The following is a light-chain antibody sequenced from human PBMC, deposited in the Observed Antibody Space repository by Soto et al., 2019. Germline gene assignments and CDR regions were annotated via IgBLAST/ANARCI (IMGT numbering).Light chain of an antibody. V-gene: IGKV3-15*01. CDR1: PSVSSP. J-gene: IGKJ2*01. CDR3: QHYNNWPPST. Sequence: EIVMTQSPATLSVSPGEGATLSCRASPSVSSPLAWYQQKPGQAPRLLIYGASTRATGIPARFSGSGSGAEFTLTISSLQSEDFAVYYCQHYNNWPPSTFGQGTKLESK. CDR2: GAS.